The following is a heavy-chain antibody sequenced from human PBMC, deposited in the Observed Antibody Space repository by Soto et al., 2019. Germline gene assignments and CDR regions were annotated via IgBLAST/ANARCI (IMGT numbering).Heavy chain of an antibody. CDR3: AKLTAGSYYYGMDV. J-gene: IGHJ6*02. V-gene: IGHV3-23*01. D-gene: IGHD6-13*01. Sequence: GGSLRLSCAASGFTFSSYAMSWVRQAPGKGLEWVSTISGSGGGTYYADSVKGRFTISRDNSKNTLYLQMNSLRAEDTAVYYCAKLTAGSYYYGMDVWGQGTTVTVSS. CDR2: ISGSGGGT. CDR1: GFTFSSYA.